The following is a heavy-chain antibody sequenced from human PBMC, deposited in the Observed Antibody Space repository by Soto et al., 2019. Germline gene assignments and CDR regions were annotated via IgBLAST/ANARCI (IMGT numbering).Heavy chain of an antibody. CDR1: GFTFSSYA. CDR2: IDYSGGTT. J-gene: IGHJ4*02. Sequence: GGSLRLSCAASGFTFSSYAMGWVRQAPGKGLEWVSVIDYSGGTTYYADSVKGRFTISRDNSRSTLYLQMNSLRPEDTAVYYCAKDATRTGGWYYFDYWGQGALVTVSS. D-gene: IGHD6-19*01. V-gene: IGHV3-23*01. CDR3: AKDATRTGGWYYFDY.